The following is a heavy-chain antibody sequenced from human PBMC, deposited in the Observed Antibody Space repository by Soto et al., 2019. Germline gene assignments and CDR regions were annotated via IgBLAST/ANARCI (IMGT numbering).Heavy chain of an antibody. J-gene: IGHJ4*02. CDR1: GYTFTSYA. CDR2: INAGNGNT. V-gene: IGHV1-3*01. Sequence: ASVKVSCKASGYTFTSYAMHWVRQAPGQRLEWMGWINAGNGNTKYSQKFQGRVTITRDTSASTVYMDLNSLRSEDTAVYYCAADLNILTGYLTYWGLGPLVTVFS. CDR3: AADLNILTGYLTY. D-gene: IGHD3-9*01.